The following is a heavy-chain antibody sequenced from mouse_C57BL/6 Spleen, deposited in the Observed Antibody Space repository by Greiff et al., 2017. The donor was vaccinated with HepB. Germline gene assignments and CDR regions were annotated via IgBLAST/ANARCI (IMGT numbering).Heavy chain of an antibody. V-gene: IGHV1-7*01. CDR3: ERGRYGSSYEYYAMDY. CDR2: INPSSGYT. J-gene: IGHJ4*01. CDR1: GYTFTSYW. Sequence: LVESGAELAKPGASVKLSCKASGYTFTSYWMHWVKQRPGQGLEWIGYINPSSGYTKYNQKFKDKATLTADKSSSTAYMQLSSLIYEDSAVYYCERGRYGSSYEYYAMDYWGQGTSVSVSS. D-gene: IGHD1-1*01.